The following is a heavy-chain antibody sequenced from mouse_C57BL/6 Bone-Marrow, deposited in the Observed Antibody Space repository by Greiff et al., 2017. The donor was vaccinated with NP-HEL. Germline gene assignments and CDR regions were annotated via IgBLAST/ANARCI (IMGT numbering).Heavy chain of an antibody. J-gene: IGHJ4*01. D-gene: IGHD3-2*02. CDR2: IDPSDSET. Sequence: QVQLQQPGAELVRPGSSVKLSCKASGYTFTSYWMHWVKQRPIQGLEWIGNIDPSDSETHYNQKFKDKATLTVDKSSSTAYMQLSSLTSEDSAVYYCALDSSGRAMDYWGQGTSVTVSS. V-gene: IGHV1-52*01. CDR3: ALDSSGRAMDY. CDR1: GYTFTSYW.